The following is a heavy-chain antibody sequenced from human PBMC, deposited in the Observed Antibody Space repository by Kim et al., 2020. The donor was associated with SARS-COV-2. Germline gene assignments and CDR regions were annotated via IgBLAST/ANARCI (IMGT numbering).Heavy chain of an antibody. V-gene: IGHV3-11*06. CDR3: ARCQESGLPGLVDY. CDR1: GFTFSDYY. Sequence: GGSLRLSCAASGFTFSDYYMSWIRQAPGKGLEWVSYISSSSSYTNYADSVKGRFTISRDNAKNSLYLQMNSLRAEDTAVYYCARCQESGLPGLVDYLGQGSVVSVAS. CDR2: ISSSSSYT. J-gene: IGHJ4*02. D-gene: IGHD1-26*01.